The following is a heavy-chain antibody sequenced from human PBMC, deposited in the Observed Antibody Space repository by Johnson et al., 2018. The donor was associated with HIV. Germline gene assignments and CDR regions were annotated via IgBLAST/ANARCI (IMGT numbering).Heavy chain of an antibody. CDR3: AREGAWELRPGAFDI. Sequence: QVQLVESGGGVVQPGTSLRLSCTASGFAFSSYALHWVRQAPGKGLEWVAVISYDGRDAYYADSVKGRFTSSRDNSKNTLYFQMNSLRAEDTAVYFCAREGAWELRPGAFDIWGQGTLVTVCS. J-gene: IGHJ3*02. V-gene: IGHV3-30*14. CDR1: GFAFSSYA. CDR2: ISYDGRDA. D-gene: IGHD1-26*01.